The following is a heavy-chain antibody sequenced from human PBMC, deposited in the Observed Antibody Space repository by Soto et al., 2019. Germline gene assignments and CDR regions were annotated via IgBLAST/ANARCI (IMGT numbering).Heavy chain of an antibody. Sequence: EVQLLESGGGLVQPGGSLRLSCAASGFTFTSYAMSWVRQAPGKGLEGDSAISGSGGSTYYADSVKGRFTVSRDNSKTTRYLEMNCLTAEDTAVYYWAKDPRTVDKYSSSSAFFGYWGQGTLVTVSS. CDR3: AKDPRTVDKYSSSSAFFGY. D-gene: IGHD6-6*01. CDR2: ISGSGGST. CDR1: GFTFTSYA. V-gene: IGHV3-23*01. J-gene: IGHJ4*02.